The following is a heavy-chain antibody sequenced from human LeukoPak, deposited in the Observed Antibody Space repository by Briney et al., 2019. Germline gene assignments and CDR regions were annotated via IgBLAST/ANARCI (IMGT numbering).Heavy chain of an antibody. CDR3: ARDGRLRLNYYYYYGMDV. V-gene: IGHV1-69*04. J-gene: IGHJ6*02. CDR1: GGTFSSYA. D-gene: IGHD5-12*01. Sequence: ASAKVSCKASGGTFSSYAISWVRQAPGQGLEWMGRIIPIFGIANYAQKFQGRVTITADKSTSTAYMELSSLRSEDTAVYYCARDGRLRLNYYYYYGMDVWGQGTTVTVSS. CDR2: IIPIFGIA.